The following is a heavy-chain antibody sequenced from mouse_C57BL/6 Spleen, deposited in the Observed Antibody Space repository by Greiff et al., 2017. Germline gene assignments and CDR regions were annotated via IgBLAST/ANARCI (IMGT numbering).Heavy chain of an antibody. V-gene: IGHV6-3*01. J-gene: IGHJ4*01. D-gene: IGHD2-3*01. Sequence: EVKVEESGGGLVQPGGSMKLSCVASGFTFSNYWMNWVRQSPEKGLEWVAQIRLKSDNYATHYAESVKGRFTISRDDSKSSVYLQMNNLRAEDTGIYYCTGRGLLPFYAMDYWGQGTSVTVSS. CDR1: GFTFSNYW. CDR2: IRLKSDNYAT. CDR3: TGRGLLPFYAMDY.